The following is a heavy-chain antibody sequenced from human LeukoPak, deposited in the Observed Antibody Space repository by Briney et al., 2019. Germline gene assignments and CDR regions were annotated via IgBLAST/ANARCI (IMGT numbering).Heavy chain of an antibody. CDR1: GFTFSSYA. D-gene: IGHD2-8*01. Sequence: GGSLRLSCAGSGFTFSSYAMSWVRQAPGQGLEWVSVISDSGDYTSYADSVRGWFTISRDNSRNTLYLQMISLRPEDTAVYYCAKDTSIGKYCTNGVCSPFDYWGQGTLVTVSS. V-gene: IGHV3-23*01. J-gene: IGHJ4*02. CDR2: ISDSGDYT. CDR3: AKDTSIGKYCTNGVCSPFDY.